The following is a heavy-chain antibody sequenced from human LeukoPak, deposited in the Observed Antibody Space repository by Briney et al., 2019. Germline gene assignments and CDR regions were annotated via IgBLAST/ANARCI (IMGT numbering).Heavy chain of an antibody. CDR2: IYHSGST. V-gene: IGHV4-38-2*01. CDR1: GYSISSGYY. CDR3: ARLAAQGGY. J-gene: IGHJ4*02. D-gene: IGHD6-13*01. Sequence: SETLSLTCAVSGYSISSGYYWGWIRQPPGKGLEWIGSIYHSGSTYYNPSLKSRVTISVDTSKNQFSLKLSSVTAADTAVYYCARLAAQGGYRGQGTLVTVSS.